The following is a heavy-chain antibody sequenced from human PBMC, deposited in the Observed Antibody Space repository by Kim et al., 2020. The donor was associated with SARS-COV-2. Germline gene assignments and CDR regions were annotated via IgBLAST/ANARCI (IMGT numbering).Heavy chain of an antibody. J-gene: IGHJ6*02. CDR1: GFTFSSYA. V-gene: IGHV3-23*01. CDR2: ISGSGGST. CDR3: AKDVYDILTGDTYGMDV. Sequence: GGSLRLSCAASGFTFSSYAMSWVRQAPGKGLEWVSAISGSGGSTYYADSVKGRFTISRDNSKNTLYLQMNSLRAEDTAVYYCAKDVYDILTGDTYGMDVWGQGTTVTVSS. D-gene: IGHD3-9*01.